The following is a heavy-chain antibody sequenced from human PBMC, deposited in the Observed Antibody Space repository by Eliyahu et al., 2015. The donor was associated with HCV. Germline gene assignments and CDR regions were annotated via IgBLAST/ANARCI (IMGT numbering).Heavy chain of an antibody. V-gene: IGHV4-38-2*01. Sequence: QVQLQESGPGLVKPSETLSLTCAVSGYSISSGYYWGWIRQPPGKGLEWIGSIYHSGSTYYNPSLKSRVTISVDTSKNQFSLKLSSVTAADTAVYYCARAGLRDIVVVPAAMHFDYWGQGTLVTVSS. CDR3: ARAGLRDIVVVPAAMHFDY. J-gene: IGHJ4*02. CDR2: IYHSGST. D-gene: IGHD2-2*01. CDR1: GYSISSGYY.